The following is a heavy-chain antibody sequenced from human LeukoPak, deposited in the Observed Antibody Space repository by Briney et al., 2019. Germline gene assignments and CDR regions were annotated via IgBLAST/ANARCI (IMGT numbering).Heavy chain of an antibody. V-gene: IGHV3-23*01. CDR1: GFTFSSYA. D-gene: IGHD3-3*01. CDR2: ISGSGGST. J-gene: IGHJ1*01. CDR3: AIRIGGFGVAPEYFQH. Sequence: GGSLRLSCAASGFTFSSYAMSWVRQAPGKGLEWVSAISGSGGSTYYADSVKGRFTISRDNSKNTLYLQMNSLRAEDTAVYYCAIRIGGFGVAPEYFQHWGQGTLVTVSS.